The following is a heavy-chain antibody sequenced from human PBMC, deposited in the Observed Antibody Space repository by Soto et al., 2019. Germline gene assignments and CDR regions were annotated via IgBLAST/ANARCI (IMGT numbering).Heavy chain of an antibody. CDR2: IYHSGST. D-gene: IGHD6-19*01. V-gene: IGHV4-4*02. CDR3: ARGPSGWTYYFDY. Sequence: SETLSLTCAVSGGSISSSNWWSWVRQPPGKGLEWIGEIYHSGSTNYNPSLKSRVTISVDKSKNQFSLKLSSVTAADTAVYYCARGPSGWTYYFDYWGQGTLVTVSS. CDR1: GGSISSSNW. J-gene: IGHJ4*02.